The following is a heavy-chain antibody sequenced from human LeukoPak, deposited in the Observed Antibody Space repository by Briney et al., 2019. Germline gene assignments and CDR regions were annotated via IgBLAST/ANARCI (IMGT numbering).Heavy chain of an antibody. CDR3: ASSTVSPLIYYYYYMDV. CDR1: GGTFSSYA. J-gene: IGHJ6*03. V-gene: IGHV1-69*05. CDR2: IIPIFGTA. D-gene: IGHD4-11*01. Sequence: GASVKVSCKASGGTFSSYAISWVRQAPGQGLEWMGGIIPIFGTANYAQKFQGRVTITTDESTSTAYMELSSLRSEDTAVYYCASSTVSPLIYYYYYMDVWGKGTTVTVS.